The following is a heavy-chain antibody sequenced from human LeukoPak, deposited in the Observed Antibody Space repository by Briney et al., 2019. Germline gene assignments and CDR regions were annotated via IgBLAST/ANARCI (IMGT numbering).Heavy chain of an antibody. D-gene: IGHD5-18*01. J-gene: IGHJ6*02. CDR3: AREFVDRGFRYGYDYYYGMDV. CDR2: ISSSSTI. V-gene: IGHV3-48*02. CDR1: GFSFSSYG. Sequence: QAGGSLRLSCAASGFSFSSYGMNWVRQAPGKGLEWVSYISSSSTIYYADSVKGRFTISRDNAKNSVHLQMNSLRDEDTAVYYCAREFVDRGFRYGYDYYYGMDVWGQGTTVTVSS.